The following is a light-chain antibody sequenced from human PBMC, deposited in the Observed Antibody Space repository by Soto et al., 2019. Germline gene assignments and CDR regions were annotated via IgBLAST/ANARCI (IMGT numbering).Light chain of an antibody. CDR3: QHYNSWPVYT. Sequence: IVLTQFPATLSVSPGERATLSCRAGDSIGTNVAWYQHKPGQSPRLLIYNASTRPPGVAARFSGSGSGTEFTLTISSLQPEDFAVYSCQHYNSWPVYTFGQGTKLDIK. CDR1: DSIGTN. J-gene: IGKJ2*01. CDR2: NAS. V-gene: IGKV3-15*01.